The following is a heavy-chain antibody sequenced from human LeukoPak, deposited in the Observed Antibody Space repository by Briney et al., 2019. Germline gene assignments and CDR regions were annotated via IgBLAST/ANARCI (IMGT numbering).Heavy chain of an antibody. D-gene: IGHD1-14*01. J-gene: IGHJ4*02. CDR2: IHHSGGA. CDR3: ARDIGQRTGNF. Sequence: SETLSLTCAVSGGSVTTNNWWSWVRQPPGKGLEWIGEIHHSGGANYNPSLKSRVTISVDKSKNQLSLKLNSVTAADTAFYYCARDIGQRTGNFWGQGTLVTVSS. V-gene: IGHV4-4*02. CDR1: GGSVTTNNW.